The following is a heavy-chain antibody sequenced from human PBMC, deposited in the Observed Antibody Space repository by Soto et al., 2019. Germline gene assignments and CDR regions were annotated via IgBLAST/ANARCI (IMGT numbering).Heavy chain of an antibody. V-gene: IGHV4-4*02. CDR1: GGSISSSNW. D-gene: IGHD2-15*01. Sequence: SETLSLTCAVSGGSISSSNWWSWVRQPPGKGLDWIGEIYHSGSTNHNPSLKSRVTISVDKSKNQFSLKLSSVTAADTAVYYCATDSMRYCSGGSCYLVAFDIWGQGTMVTV. CDR2: IYHSGST. J-gene: IGHJ3*02. CDR3: ATDSMRYCSGGSCYLVAFDI.